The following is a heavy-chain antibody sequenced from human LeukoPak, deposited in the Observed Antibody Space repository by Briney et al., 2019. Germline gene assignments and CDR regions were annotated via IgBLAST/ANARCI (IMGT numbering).Heavy chain of an antibody. V-gene: IGHV4-59*11. D-gene: IGHD1-26*01. CDR2: IYYSGST. Sequence: PSETLSLTCTDSGGSISSHYWSWIRQPPGEGLEWIGYIYYSGSTNYNPSLKSRLTISLDTSKNQFSLKLSSVTAADTAVYYCAREQKSGSYRLFDYWGQGTLVTVSS. J-gene: IGHJ4*02. CDR3: AREQKSGSYRLFDY. CDR1: GGSISSHY.